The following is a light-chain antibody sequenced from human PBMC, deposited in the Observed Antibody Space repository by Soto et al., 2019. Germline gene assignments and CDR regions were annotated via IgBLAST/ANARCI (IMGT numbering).Light chain of an antibody. CDR2: DAS. CDR3: QQYDNLPRT. Sequence: DIQMTQSPSSLSASVGDRVTITCQASQDISNYLNWYQQKPGKAPKFLIYDASNLETGVPSRFSGSGSGTDFTFTISSLQPEDIVTYYCQQYDNLPRTFGPGTKVDI. V-gene: IGKV1-33*01. CDR1: QDISNY. J-gene: IGKJ3*01.